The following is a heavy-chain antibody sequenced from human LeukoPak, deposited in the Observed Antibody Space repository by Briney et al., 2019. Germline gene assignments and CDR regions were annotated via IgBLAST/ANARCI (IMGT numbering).Heavy chain of an antibody. Sequence: GGSLRLSCAASGLTVSSNDMTWVRQAPGKGLEWVSVIYSGGSIYYADSVEGRFTISRDNFKNTVYLQMNSLRAEDTALYYCARDRAVTGTSAFDYWGQGTLVTVSS. CDR1: GLTVSSND. J-gene: IGHJ4*02. CDR3: ARDRAVTGTSAFDY. D-gene: IGHD6-19*01. V-gene: IGHV3-66*01. CDR2: IYSGGSI.